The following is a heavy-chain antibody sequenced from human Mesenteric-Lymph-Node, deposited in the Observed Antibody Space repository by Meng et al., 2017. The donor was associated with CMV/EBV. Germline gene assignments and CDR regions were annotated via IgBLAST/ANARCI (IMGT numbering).Heavy chain of an antibody. V-gene: IGHV4-39*01. Sequence: QLQLPESGPGLVKPSETLSLTCTFSGGSISSSSSNWGWIRQPPGKWLEWIGSIYYSGSTYYNPSLKSRVTISVDTSKNQFSLKLSSVTDADTAVYYCARPHYYGSGSSPWFDPWGQGTLVTVSS. CDR2: IYYSGST. CDR1: GGSISSSSSN. J-gene: IGHJ5*02. CDR3: ARPHYYGSGSSPWFDP. D-gene: IGHD3-10*01.